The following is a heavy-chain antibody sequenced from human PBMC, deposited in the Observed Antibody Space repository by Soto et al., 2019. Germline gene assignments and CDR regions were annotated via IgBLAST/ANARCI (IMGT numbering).Heavy chain of an antibody. CDR1: GLTFSGYA. D-gene: IGHD3-10*01. CDR3: SKGGRVRGDSYYYYGMDV. Sequence: LRLSCAASGLTFSGYAMTWGRQAPGKGLEWVSAISSSGGSTYYADSVKGRFTISRDNSKNTLYLQMNSLRVEDTAVYYCSKGGRVRGDSYYYYGMDVWGQGTTVTVSS. V-gene: IGHV3-23*01. CDR2: ISSSGGST. J-gene: IGHJ6*02.